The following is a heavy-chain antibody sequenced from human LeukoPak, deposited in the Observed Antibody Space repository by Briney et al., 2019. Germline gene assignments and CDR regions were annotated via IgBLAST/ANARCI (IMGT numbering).Heavy chain of an antibody. J-gene: IGHJ4*02. Sequence: RASVKVSCKASGYTFTNYYIHWVRQAPGQGLEWMGIINPSGGSTSYAQKFQGRVTMTRDTSTSTVYMELSGLRSEDTAVYYCAREWGLQRFLEWSLDYWGQGTLVTVSS. V-gene: IGHV1-46*01. CDR2: INPSGGST. D-gene: IGHD3-3*01. CDR3: AREWGLQRFLEWSLDY. CDR1: GYTFTNYY.